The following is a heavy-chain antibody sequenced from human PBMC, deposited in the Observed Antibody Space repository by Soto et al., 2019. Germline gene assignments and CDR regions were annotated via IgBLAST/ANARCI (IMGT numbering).Heavy chain of an antibody. CDR3: AKDGYNYFDY. Sequence: QVQLVEAGGGVVQPGRSLRLSCAASGFTFSSYGMHWVRQAPGKGLEWVAVISYDGSNKYYADSVKGRFTISRDNSKNTLYLQMNSRRAEDTAVYYCAKDGYNYFDYWGQGTLVTVSS. CDR2: ISYDGSNK. D-gene: IGHD5-12*01. J-gene: IGHJ4*02. V-gene: IGHV3-30*18. CDR1: GFTFSSYG.